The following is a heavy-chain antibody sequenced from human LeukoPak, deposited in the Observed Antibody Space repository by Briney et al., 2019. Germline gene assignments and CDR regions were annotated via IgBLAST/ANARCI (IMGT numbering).Heavy chain of an antibody. D-gene: IGHD3-3*01. CDR3: ATGPAELRVQDAFDI. CDR1: GYTLTELS. Sequence: ASVKVSCKVSGYTLTELSMHWVRQAPGKGLEWMGGFDPEDGETIYAQKFQGRVTMTEDTSTDTAYMELSSLRSEDTAVYYCATGPAELRVQDAFDIWGQGTMVTVSS. J-gene: IGHJ3*02. CDR2: FDPEDGET. V-gene: IGHV1-24*01.